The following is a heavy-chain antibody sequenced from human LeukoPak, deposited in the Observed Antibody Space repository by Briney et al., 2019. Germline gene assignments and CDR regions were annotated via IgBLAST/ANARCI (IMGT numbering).Heavy chain of an antibody. J-gene: IGHJ6*02. Sequence: SQTLSLTCAISGDSVSINSASWNWIRQSRSRGLEWLGKTLYRSKWYNDYAVSVKSRITINPDTSKNQNSLQLNSVTPEDTAVYYCARSHDYGMDVWGQGSTVTVAS. CDR3: ARSHDYGMDV. V-gene: IGHV6-1*01. CDR1: GDSVSINSAS. CDR2: TLYRSKWYN.